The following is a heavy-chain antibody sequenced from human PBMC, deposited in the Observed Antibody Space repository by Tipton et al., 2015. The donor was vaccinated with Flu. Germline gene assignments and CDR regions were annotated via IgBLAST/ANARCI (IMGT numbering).Heavy chain of an antibody. Sequence: LRLSCTVSGGSISSGSYYWSWIRQPAGKGLEWIGRIYTSGSTNYNPSLKSRDTISVDTFKNQFSLKLSSVTAADTAVYYCAREGHSSGWYDWGQGTLVTVSS. CDR2: IYTSGST. J-gene: IGHJ4*02. CDR3: AREGHSSGWYD. D-gene: IGHD6-19*01. V-gene: IGHV4-61*02. CDR1: GGSISSGSYY.